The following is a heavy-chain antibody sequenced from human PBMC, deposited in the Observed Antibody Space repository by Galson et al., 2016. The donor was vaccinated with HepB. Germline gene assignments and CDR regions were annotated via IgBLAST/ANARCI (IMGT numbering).Heavy chain of an antibody. V-gene: IGHV3-33*01. D-gene: IGHD3-22*01. CDR3: ARALGRSGFYFHDSLDI. Sequence: SLRLSCAASGFTFSTYGMHWVRQGPGKGLEWVALIWYDGSKRYYADSVKGQFTISRENSNNTLHLRMDSLRVDDTAVYYCARALGRSGFYFHDSLDIWGQGTVVTVSS. CDR2: IWYDGSKR. J-gene: IGHJ3*02. CDR1: GFTFSTYG.